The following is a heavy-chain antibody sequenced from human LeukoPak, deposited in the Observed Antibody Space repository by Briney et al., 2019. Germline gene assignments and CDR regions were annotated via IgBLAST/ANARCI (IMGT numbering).Heavy chain of an antibody. D-gene: IGHD1-26*01. V-gene: IGHV1-69*05. J-gene: IGHJ4*02. CDR2: IIPIFGTA. Sequence: SVKVSCKASGGTFSSYAISWVRQAPGQGLEWMGGIIPIFGTANYAQKFQGRVTMTRNTSISTAYMELSSLRSEDTAVYYCARVPRELLGCWGRGTLVTVSS. CDR1: GGTFSSYA. CDR3: ARVPRELLGC.